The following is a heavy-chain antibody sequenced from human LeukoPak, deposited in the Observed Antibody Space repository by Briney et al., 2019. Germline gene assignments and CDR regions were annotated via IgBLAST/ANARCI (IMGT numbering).Heavy chain of an antibody. J-gene: IGHJ4*02. Sequence: GGSLGLSCAASGFTFSNAWMSWVRQAPGKGLEWVGRIKSKTDGGTTDYAEPVKGRFTISRDDSKNTLYLQMNSLKTEDTAVYYCTTDLFTARVAGRSDYWGQGTLVTVSS. V-gene: IGHV3-15*01. CDR2: IKSKTDGGTT. D-gene: IGHD6-19*01. CDR3: TTDLFTARVAGRSDY. CDR1: GFTFSNAW.